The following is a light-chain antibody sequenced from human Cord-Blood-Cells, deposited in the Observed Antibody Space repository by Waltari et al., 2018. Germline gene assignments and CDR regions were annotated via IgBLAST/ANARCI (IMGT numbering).Light chain of an antibody. Sequence: QSALTQPASVSGSPGQSITISCTGTSSDVGGYNYVSWYQQHPGKSPKLMIYEVSNRPAGVSNRFSVSKSGNTASLTISGLRAEYEADYYCSSYTSSSTLVVFGGGTKLTVL. CDR1: SSDVGGYNY. J-gene: IGLJ2*01. V-gene: IGLV2-14*01. CDR3: SSYTSSSTLVV. CDR2: EVS.